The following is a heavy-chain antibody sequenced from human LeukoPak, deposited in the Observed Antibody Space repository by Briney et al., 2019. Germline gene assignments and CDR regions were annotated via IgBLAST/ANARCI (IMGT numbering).Heavy chain of an antibody. D-gene: IGHD2-2*01. CDR2: INHSGST. J-gene: IGHJ3*02. V-gene: IGHV4-34*01. CDR3: ARGRVVPAANRFAFDI. Sequence: SETLSLTCAVYGGSFSGYYWSWIRQPPGKGLEWIGEINHSGSTNYNPSLKSRVTISVDTSKNQFSLKLSSVTAADTAVYYCARGRVVPAANRFAFDIWSQGTMVTVSS. CDR1: GGSFSGYY.